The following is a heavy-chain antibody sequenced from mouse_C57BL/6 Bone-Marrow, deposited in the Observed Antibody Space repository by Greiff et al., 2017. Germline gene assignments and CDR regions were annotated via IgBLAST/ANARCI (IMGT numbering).Heavy chain of an antibody. CDR1: GYTFTTYP. V-gene: IGHV1-47*01. Sequence: VQLQQSGAELVKPGASVKMSCKASGYTFTTYPIHWVKQNHGQSLEWIGNFHPYNDDTKYNEKFKGKATLTVEKSSNTVYLELSRLTSDDSAVYSCARSSTCVYYFDYWGQGTTLTVSS. CDR3: ARSSTCVYYFDY. D-gene: IGHD5-1*01. CDR2: FHPYNDDT. J-gene: IGHJ2*01.